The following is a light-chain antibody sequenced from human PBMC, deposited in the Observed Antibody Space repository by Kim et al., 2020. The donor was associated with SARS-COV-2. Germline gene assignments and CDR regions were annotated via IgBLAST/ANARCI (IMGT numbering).Light chain of an antibody. CDR1: QSVSSY. Sequence: SPGERATTSGRASQSVSSYLAWYQQKPGQAPRLLIYDASNRATGIPARFSGSGSGTDFTLTISSLEPEDFAVYYCQQRSNWPPLTFGGGTKVDIK. CDR3: QQRSNWPPLT. J-gene: IGKJ4*01. CDR2: DAS. V-gene: IGKV3-11*01.